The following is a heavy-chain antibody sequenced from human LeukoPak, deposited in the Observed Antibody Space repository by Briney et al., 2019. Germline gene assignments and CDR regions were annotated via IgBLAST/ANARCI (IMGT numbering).Heavy chain of an antibody. CDR1: GYTFTSYG. J-gene: IGHJ3*02. CDR3: ARGVVGAAEGDDAFDI. V-gene: IGHV1-18*01. D-gene: IGHD1-26*01. CDR2: ISAYNGNT. Sequence: ASVKVSCKASGYTFTSYGISWVRQAPGQGLEWMGWISAYNGNTNYAQKLQCRVTMTTDTSTSTAYMELRSLRSDDTAVYYCARGVVGAAEGDDAFDIWGQGTMVTVSS.